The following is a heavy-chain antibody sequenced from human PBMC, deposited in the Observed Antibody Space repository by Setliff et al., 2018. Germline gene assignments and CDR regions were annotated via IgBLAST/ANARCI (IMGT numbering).Heavy chain of an antibody. J-gene: IGHJ6*02. Sequence: SETLSLTCTVSGGSISSSSYYWGWIRQPPGKGLEGIGSIYYSGSTYYNPSLKSRVTISVDTSKNQFSLKLSSVTAADTAVYYCASVAQYSSSSFYYYYYGMDVWGQGTTVTVSS. CDR3: ASVAQYSSSSFYYYYYGMDV. CDR1: GGSISSSSYY. V-gene: IGHV4-39*07. D-gene: IGHD6-6*01. CDR2: IYYSGST.